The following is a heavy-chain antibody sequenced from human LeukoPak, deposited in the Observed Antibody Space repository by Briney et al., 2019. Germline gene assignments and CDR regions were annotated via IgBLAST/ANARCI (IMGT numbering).Heavy chain of an antibody. CDR2: ISYSGNT. J-gene: IGHJ4*02. D-gene: IGHD5-24*01. CDR3: ARAISWVEGPVDY. V-gene: IGHV4-39*07. CDR1: GASISSSSYY. Sequence: SETLSLTCTVSGASISSSSYYWGWIRQSPGKGLEWIGSISYSGNTYYNPSLKSRVTISVDTSKNQFSLKLSSVTAADTAVYYCARAISWVEGPVDYWGQGTLVTVSS.